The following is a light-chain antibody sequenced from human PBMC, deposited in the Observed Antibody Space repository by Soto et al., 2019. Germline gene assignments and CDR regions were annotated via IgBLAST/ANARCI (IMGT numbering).Light chain of an antibody. CDR3: QQRNDWRRGT. CDR1: QSVSRY. J-gene: IGKJ5*01. V-gene: IGKV3-11*01. CDR2: DAS. Sequence: EIVLTQSPATLSLSPGERATLSCRASQSVSRYLAWYQQKPGQAPRLLIYDASNRATGVPARFSGSGSGTDFTLTISSLEPEDFAVYYCQQRNDWRRGTFGHGTRLEIK.